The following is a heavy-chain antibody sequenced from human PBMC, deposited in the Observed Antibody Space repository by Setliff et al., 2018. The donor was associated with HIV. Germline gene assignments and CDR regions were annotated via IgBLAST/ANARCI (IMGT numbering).Heavy chain of an antibody. CDR2: FDPEDGDT. Sequence: GASVKVSCKVSGYTLSELTMHWVRQAPGKGLEWMGRFDPEDGDTLCAQRLQGRVIMTEDSSTDTAYMELSSLTSDDTAVYYCATAKEHWLSEGGFDYWGQGTLVTVSS. CDR1: GYTLSELT. V-gene: IGHV1-24*01. D-gene: IGHD6-19*01. J-gene: IGHJ4*02. CDR3: ATAKEHWLSEGGFDY.